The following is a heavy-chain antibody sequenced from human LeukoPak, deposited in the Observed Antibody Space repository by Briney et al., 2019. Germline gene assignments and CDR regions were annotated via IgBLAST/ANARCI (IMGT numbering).Heavy chain of an antibody. J-gene: IGHJ3*02. D-gene: IGHD3-16*02. CDR2: MNPNSGNT. CDR3: ARDLGDRVLHDAFDI. V-gene: IGHV1-8*01. Sequence: ASVKVSCKASGYTFTSYDINWGRQDTGQGLEWMGWMNPNSGNTGYAQKFQGRVTMTRNTSISTAYMELSSLRSEDTAVYYCARDLGDRVLHDAFDIWGQGTMVTVSS. CDR1: GYTFTSYD.